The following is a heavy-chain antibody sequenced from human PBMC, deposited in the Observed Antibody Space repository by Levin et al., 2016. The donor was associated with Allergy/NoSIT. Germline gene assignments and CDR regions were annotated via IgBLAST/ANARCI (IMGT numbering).Heavy chain of an antibody. V-gene: IGHV2-5*02. CDR3: AHRRAVVVGDMDGAFDI. J-gene: IGHJ3*02. CDR2: IYWDDDK. Sequence: WIRQPPGKALEWLALIYWDDDKRYSPSLKSRLTITKDTSKNQVVLTMTNMNPADTATYYCAHRRAVVVGDMDGAFDIWGQGTMVTVSS. D-gene: IGHD1-26*01.